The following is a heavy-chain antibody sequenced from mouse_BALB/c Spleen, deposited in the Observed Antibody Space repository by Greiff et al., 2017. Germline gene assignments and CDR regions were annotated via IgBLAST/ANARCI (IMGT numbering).Heavy chain of an antibody. CDR3: TRDGEGGYAMDY. D-gene: IGHD3-3*01. Sequence: EVRVVESGGGLVKPGGSLKLSCAASGFTFSSYTMSWVRQTPEKRLEWVATISSGGSYTYYPDSVKGRFTISRDNAKNTLYLQMSSLKSEDTAMYYCTRDGEGGYAMDYWGQGTSVTVSS. CDR1: GFTFSSYT. V-gene: IGHV5-6-4*01. CDR2: ISSGGSYT. J-gene: IGHJ4*01.